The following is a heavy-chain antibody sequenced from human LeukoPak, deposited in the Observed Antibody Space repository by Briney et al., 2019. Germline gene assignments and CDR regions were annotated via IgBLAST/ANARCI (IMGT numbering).Heavy chain of an antibody. Sequence: HPGGSLRLSCAASGFTFSSCAMSWVCQAPGKGLEWVSAISGSGGSTYYAGSVKGRFTISRDNSKNTLFLQMNSLRAEDTAVYYCAKGTYSSSPRDNWGQGTLVTVSS. D-gene: IGHD6-6*01. V-gene: IGHV3-23*01. CDR2: ISGSGGST. CDR3: AKGTYSSSPRDN. J-gene: IGHJ4*02. CDR1: GFTFSSCA.